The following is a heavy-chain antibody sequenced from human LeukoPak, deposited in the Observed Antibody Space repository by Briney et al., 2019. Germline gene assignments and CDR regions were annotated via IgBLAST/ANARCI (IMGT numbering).Heavy chain of an antibody. D-gene: IGHD6-6*01. CDR3: ASIEYSSSEDYYYYMDV. CDR1: GGSISSSSYY. Sequence: PSETLSLTCTVSGGSISSSSYYWGWIRQPPGKGLEWIGSIYYSGSTYYNPSLKSRVTISVDTSKNQFSLKLSSVTAADTAVYYCASIEYSSSEDYYYYMDVWGKGTTVTVSS. J-gene: IGHJ6*03. V-gene: IGHV4-39*07. CDR2: IYYSGST.